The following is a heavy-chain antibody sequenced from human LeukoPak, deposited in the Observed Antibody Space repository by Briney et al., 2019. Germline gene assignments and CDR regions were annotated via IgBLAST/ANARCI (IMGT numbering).Heavy chain of an antibody. CDR3: ARQVLHNYDGSGPLDV. Sequence: PSETLSLTCTVSGGSISSSNYYWGWIRQPPGQGLEWIGSIHYSGSTYYNPSLKSRVTISVDTSKNQFSLKLSSVTAADTAVYYCARQVLHNYDGSGPLDVWGKGTTVTVSS. V-gene: IGHV4-39*07. D-gene: IGHD3-22*01. J-gene: IGHJ6*04. CDR1: GGSISSSNYY. CDR2: IHYSGST.